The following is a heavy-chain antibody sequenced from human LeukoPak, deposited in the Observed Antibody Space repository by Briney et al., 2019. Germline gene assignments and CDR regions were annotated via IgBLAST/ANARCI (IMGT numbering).Heavy chain of an antibody. V-gene: IGHV3-53*01. CDR2: IYSGGST. D-gene: IGHD6-13*01. Sequence: GGSLRLSCAASGFTVSSNYMSWVRQAPGKGLEWVSVIYSGGSTYYADSVKGRFTISRDNSKNTLYLQLNSLRADDTALYYCAKSRALIAVAYFDSWGQGTLVTVSS. CDR1: GFTVSSNY. J-gene: IGHJ4*02. CDR3: AKSRALIAVAYFDS.